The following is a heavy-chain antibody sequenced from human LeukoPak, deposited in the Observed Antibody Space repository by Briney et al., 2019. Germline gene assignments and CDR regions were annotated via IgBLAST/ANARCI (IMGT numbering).Heavy chain of an antibody. CDR2: IYYSGSA. J-gene: IGHJ3*02. CDR3: AREDYPYAFDI. V-gene: IGHV4-59*01. D-gene: IGHD4-17*01. Sequence: SETLSLTCAVSGGSISSSYWSWIRQPRGKGLEWIGCIYYSGSAYSNPSLKSRVTISLDTSKNQFSLKLTSVTAADTAVYYCAREDYPYAFDIWGQGTMVTVSS. CDR1: GGSISSSY.